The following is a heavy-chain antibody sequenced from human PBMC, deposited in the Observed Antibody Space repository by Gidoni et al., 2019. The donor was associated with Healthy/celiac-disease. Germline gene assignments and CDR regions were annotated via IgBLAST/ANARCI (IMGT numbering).Heavy chain of an antibody. Sequence: EVQLVESGGGLVQPGGSLRRSCAASGFTFSDHYMDWVRQAPGKGLEWVGRTRNKANSYTTEYAASVKGRFTISRDDSKNSLYLQMNSLKTEDTAVYYCAREPVGFRELPYYYYYMDVWGKGTTVTVSS. D-gene: IGHD3-10*01. V-gene: IGHV3-72*01. CDR1: GFTFSDHY. CDR3: AREPVGFRELPYYYYYMDV. J-gene: IGHJ6*03. CDR2: TRNKANSYTT.